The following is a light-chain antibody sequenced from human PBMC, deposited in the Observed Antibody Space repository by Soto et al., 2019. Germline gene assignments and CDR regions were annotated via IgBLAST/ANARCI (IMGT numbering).Light chain of an antibody. CDR2: GAT. CDR1: QSVSNKY. J-gene: IGKJ1*01. V-gene: IGKV3-20*01. Sequence: EIVLTQSPGTLSLSPGERATLSCTARQSVSNKYLGWYQQKPGQPPRLLIYGATTRATGIPARFSGSGSGTEFTLTISGLEPEDFAVYYCQQYGSSPATFGQGTKVDIK. CDR3: QQYGSSPAT.